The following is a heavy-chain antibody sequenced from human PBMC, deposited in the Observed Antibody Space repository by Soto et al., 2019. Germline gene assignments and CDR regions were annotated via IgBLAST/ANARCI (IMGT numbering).Heavy chain of an antibody. D-gene: IGHD3-10*01. CDR2: IKQDGREK. Sequence: EVQLVESGGGLVQPGGSLRLSCAASGFTFSSYWMSWVRQAPGKGLEWVANIKQDGREKYYVDTVKGRFTISRDNAKNSLYLQMNSLRAEDTAVYYCARAFFYYGSGFLDIWGQGTMVTVSS. CDR1: GFTFSSYW. J-gene: IGHJ3*02. V-gene: IGHV3-7*04. CDR3: ARAFFYYGSGFLDI.